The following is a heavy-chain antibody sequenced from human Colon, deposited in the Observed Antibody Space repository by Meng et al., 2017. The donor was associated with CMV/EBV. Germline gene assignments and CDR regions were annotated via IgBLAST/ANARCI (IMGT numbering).Heavy chain of an antibody. CDR1: GFTFSNYA. D-gene: IGHD1-26*01. CDR2: ISGSGGTR. J-gene: IGHJ4*02. CDR3: ARVRKGMVGQTTFDY. V-gene: IGHV3-23*01. Sequence: GESLKISCTASGFTFSNYAMSWVRQAPGKGLEWVSAISGSGGTRDYADSVKGRFTMSRDNSENTLSLQMNSLSDEDTAVYYCARVRKGMVGQTTFDYWGQGTLVTVSS.